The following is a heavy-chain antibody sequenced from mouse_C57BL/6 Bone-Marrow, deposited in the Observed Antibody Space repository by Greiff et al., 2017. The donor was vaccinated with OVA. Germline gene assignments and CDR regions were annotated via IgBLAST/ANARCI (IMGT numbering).Heavy chain of an antibody. CDR3: SEDSAVYYCAWDGPFAY. CDR2: GQGLEWIG. J-gene: IGHJ3*01. D-gene: IGHD2-3*01. V-gene: IGHV1-87*01. Sequence: QVQLQQSGPELARPWASVKISCQAFYSFSRRVHFAIRDTTYWRPWVRQRPGQGLEWIGAIYHGYGDTSYNQKFKGKATLTADKASSTAYMQRSSLTSEDSAVYYCAWDGPFAYWGQGTLVTVSA. CDR1: YSFSRRVH.